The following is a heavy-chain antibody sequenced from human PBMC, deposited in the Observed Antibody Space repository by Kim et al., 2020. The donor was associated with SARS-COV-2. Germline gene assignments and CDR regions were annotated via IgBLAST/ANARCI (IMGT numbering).Heavy chain of an antibody. Sequence: WGSLRLSCAASGFTFSDYYMSWIRQAPGKGLEWVSYISSSSSYTNYADSVKGRFTISRDNAKNSLYLQMNSLRAEDTAVYYCARVGYDYVWGSYRDYYYYYGMDVWGQGTTVTVSS. CDR3: ARVGYDYVWGSYRDYYYYYGMDV. J-gene: IGHJ6*02. V-gene: IGHV3-11*05. CDR1: GFTFSDYY. CDR2: ISSSSSYT. D-gene: IGHD3-16*02.